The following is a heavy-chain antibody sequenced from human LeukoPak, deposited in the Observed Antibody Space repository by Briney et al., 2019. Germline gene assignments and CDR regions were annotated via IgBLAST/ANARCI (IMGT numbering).Heavy chain of an antibody. J-gene: IGHJ3*02. CDR2: ISSSGSTI. D-gene: IGHD2-21*01. Sequence: GGSLRPSCAASGFTFSDYYMSWIRQAPGKGLEWVSYISSSGSTIYYADSVKGRFTISRDNAKNSLYLQMNSLRAEDTAVYYCASGISALPWRRDAFDIWGQGTMVTVSS. CDR1: GFTFSDYY. V-gene: IGHV3-11*01. CDR3: ASGISALPWRRDAFDI.